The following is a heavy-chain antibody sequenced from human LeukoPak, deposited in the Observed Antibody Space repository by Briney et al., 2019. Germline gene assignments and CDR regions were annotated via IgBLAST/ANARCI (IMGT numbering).Heavy chain of an antibody. V-gene: IGHV4-4*07. D-gene: IGHD2-2*01. J-gene: IGHJ4*02. CDR1: GASISSYY. CDR2: IYTSGST. Sequence: PSETLSLTCTVSGASISSYYWSWIRQPAGKGLEWIGRIYTSGSTNYNPSLKSRVTMSVGTSKNQFSLNLSSVTAADTAAYYCARGLYQDFDYWGQGTLVTVSS. CDR3: ARGLYQDFDY.